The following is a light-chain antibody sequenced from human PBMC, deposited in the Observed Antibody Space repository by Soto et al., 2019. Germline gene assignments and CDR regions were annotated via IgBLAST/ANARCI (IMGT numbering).Light chain of an antibody. J-gene: IGKJ1*01. CDR1: QRVSSH. CDR2: AAS. CDR3: HQYNNWPWT. Sequence: ETVRTQSPVTRSVSPGDTVKISCRASQRVSSHLAWYQKKPGQAPRLLIYAASARATGIPVRLSGSGSGTEFNLTIRSLQPEDFALYDCHQYNNWPWTFGQGTKVDIK. V-gene: IGKV3-15*01.